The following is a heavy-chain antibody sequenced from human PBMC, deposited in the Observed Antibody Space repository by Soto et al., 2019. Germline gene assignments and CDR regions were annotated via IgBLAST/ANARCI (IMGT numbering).Heavy chain of an antibody. V-gene: IGHV4-31*11. Sequence: QVQLQESGPGLVKPSQTLSLTCAVSGVSMRTGGYYWTWIRQDPGKGLEWIGYVYFSGTTYYKPSLKNRVTMSVDLSQHQLSLTLTSVPAAGTDVYYCVTSRGFDLYYFDSWGQGTLVTVSS. D-gene: IGHD5-12*01. J-gene: IGHJ4*02. CDR2: VYFSGTT. CDR3: VTSRGFDLYYFDS. CDR1: GVSMRTGGYY.